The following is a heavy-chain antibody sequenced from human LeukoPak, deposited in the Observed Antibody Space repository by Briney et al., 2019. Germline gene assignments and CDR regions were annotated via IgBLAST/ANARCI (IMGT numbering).Heavy chain of an antibody. D-gene: IGHD6-13*01. V-gene: IGHV3-30*02. J-gene: IGHJ6*03. Sequence: PGGSLRLSCAASGFSFSSYGMHWVRQAPAKGLEWVAFIRYDASNKEYADSVKGRITVSRDNSKKTLYLQMNSLRAEDTAVYYCVKDMGATAGAGNFYYMDVWGKGTTVTVS. CDR2: IRYDASNK. CDR1: GFSFSSYG. CDR3: VKDMGATAGAGNFYYMDV.